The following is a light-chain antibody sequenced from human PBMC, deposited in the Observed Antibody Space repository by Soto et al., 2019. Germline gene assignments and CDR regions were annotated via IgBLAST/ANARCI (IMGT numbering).Light chain of an antibody. CDR3: QQYNSYPET. V-gene: IGKV1-5*01. J-gene: IGKJ1*01. CDR2: DAS. CDR1: QSISSW. Sequence: GDRVTITCRASQSISSWLAWYQQKPGKAPKLLIYDASSLESGVPSRFSGSGSGTEFTLTISSLQPDDFATYYCQQYNSYPETFGQGTKVELK.